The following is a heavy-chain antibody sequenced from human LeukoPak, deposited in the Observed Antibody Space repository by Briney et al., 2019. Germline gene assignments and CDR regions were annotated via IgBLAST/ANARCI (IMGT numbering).Heavy chain of an antibody. J-gene: IGHJ4*02. CDR1: GFTFSSYS. CDR3: AKDLNWGFFDY. Sequence: GGSLRLSCAASGFTFSSYSMNWVRQAPGKGLEWVSYISSSSSTIYYADSVKGRFTISRDNAKNSLYLQMNSLRAEDTALYYCAKDLNWGFFDYWGQGTLVTVSS. CDR2: ISSSSSTI. D-gene: IGHD7-27*01. V-gene: IGHV3-48*01.